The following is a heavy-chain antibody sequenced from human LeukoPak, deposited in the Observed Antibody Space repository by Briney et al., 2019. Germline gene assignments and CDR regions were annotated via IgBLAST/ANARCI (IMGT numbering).Heavy chain of an antibody. J-gene: IGHJ4*02. D-gene: IGHD4-11*01. CDR2: NYPGDSDT. V-gene: IGHV5-51*01. Sequence: GESQNILCKRCIYIFQICHDRGVRQMPGKGLECMWINYPGDSDTRYSPSFQGQVTISADKSISTAYLQWSSLKASDTAMYYCARQGTLTTSDYWGQGTLVTVSS. CDR3: ARQGTLTTSDY. CDR1: IYIFQICH.